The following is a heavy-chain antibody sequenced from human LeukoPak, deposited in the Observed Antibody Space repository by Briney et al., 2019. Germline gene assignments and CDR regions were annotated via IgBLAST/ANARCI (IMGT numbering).Heavy chain of an antibody. CDR3: VKDRSGAAAGIRLDS. V-gene: IGHV3-21*01. Sequence: GGSLRLSCAASGFTFSSYSMNWVRQAPGKGLEWVSSISSSSSYIYYADSVKGRFTISRDNSKSTLYLQMNRLRADDKALYYCVKDRSGAAAGIRLDSWGQGTLVTVSS. J-gene: IGHJ4*02. CDR2: ISSSSSYI. D-gene: IGHD6-13*01. CDR1: GFTFSSYS.